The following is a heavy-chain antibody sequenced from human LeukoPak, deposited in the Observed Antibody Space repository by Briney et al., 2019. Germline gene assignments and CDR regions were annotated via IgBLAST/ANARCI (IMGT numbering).Heavy chain of an antibody. Sequence: GGSLRLSCAASGFSFDDYAMQWVRQAPGKGLEWVSLISGDGGTTYYKDSMKGRFTISRDNSKNSLYLQMNSLRTEDTALYYCANDWRYFGDDFDLWGRGTLVTVSS. CDR2: ISGDGGTT. CDR1: GFSFDDYA. J-gene: IGHJ2*01. D-gene: IGHD4-17*01. CDR3: ANDWRYFGDDFDL. V-gene: IGHV3-43*02.